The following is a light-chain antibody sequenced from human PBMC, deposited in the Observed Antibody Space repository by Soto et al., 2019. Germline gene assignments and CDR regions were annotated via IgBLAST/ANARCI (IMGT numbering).Light chain of an antibody. CDR2: EVS. Sequence: QSALTQPPSASGSPGQSVTISCTGTSSDAGGYNYVSWYQQHPGKAPKLMIYEVSKRPSGVPDRFSGSKSGNTSSLTVSWLQAEDEADYYCSSYAGSNNFPYGFGTGTRSPS. V-gene: IGLV2-8*01. CDR1: SSDAGGYNY. CDR3: SSYAGSNNFPYG. J-gene: IGLJ1*01.